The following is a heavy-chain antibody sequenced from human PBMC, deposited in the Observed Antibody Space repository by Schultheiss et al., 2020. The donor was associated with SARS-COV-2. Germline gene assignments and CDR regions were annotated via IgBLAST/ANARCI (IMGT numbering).Heavy chain of an antibody. CDR2: IYYSGST. Sequence: SETLSLTCTVSGGSISSSSYYWGWIRQPPGKGLEWIGSIYYSGSTYYNPSLKSRVTISVDTSKNQFSLKLSSVTAADTAVYYCARTRIQTNYYYYYMDVWGKGTTVTVSS. CDR1: GGSISSSSYY. J-gene: IGHJ6*03. CDR3: ARTRIQTNYYYYYMDV. V-gene: IGHV4-39*01.